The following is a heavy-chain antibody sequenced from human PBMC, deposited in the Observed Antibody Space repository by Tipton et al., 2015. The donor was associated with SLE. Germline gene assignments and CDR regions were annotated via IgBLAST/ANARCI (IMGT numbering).Heavy chain of an antibody. CDR3: ARVLGSRYCTNGVCTSPYYFYYYMDV. CDR1: GGSISSSY. V-gene: IGHV4-59*01. J-gene: IGHJ6*03. CDR2: IYYTGST. Sequence: LRLSCTVSGGSISSSYWSWIRQPPGKGLEWIGYIYYTGSTNYSPSLYSRVTMSLDTSRTQFSLKLRSVTAADTAVYYCARVLGSRYCTNGVCTSPYYFYYYMDVWGRGTSVTVSS. D-gene: IGHD2-8*01.